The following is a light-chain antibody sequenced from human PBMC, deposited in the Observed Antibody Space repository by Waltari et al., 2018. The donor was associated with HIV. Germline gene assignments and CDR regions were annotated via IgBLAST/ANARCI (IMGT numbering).Light chain of an antibody. J-gene: IGLJ3*02. CDR2: STH. Sequence: QTVVTQEPPCAVAPGGAVTLTCGLSSGSGSTSYHRSRYQQTPGQAPRTLIYSTHTRSSGVPDRFSGSILGTKAALTITGAQADDESDYYCVLYIGSGIGVFGGGTKLTVL. CDR3: VLYIGSGIGV. V-gene: IGLV8-61*01. CDR1: SGSGSTSYH.